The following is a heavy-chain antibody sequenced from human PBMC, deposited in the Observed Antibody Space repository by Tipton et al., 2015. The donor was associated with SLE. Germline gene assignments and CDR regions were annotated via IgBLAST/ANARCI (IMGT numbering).Heavy chain of an antibody. D-gene: IGHD2-21*02. Sequence: SLRLSCAASGFSFSNYAMTWVRQAPGKGLEWVSAISGGGINGGNRYYVDSVKGRFTISRDNSKNTLYLQMNSLRAEDTAVYYCAKGVGDLGPFDIWGQGTMVTVSS. CDR3: AKGVGDLGPFDI. CDR1: GFSFSNYA. V-gene: IGHV3-23*01. J-gene: IGHJ3*02. CDR2: ISGGGINGGNR.